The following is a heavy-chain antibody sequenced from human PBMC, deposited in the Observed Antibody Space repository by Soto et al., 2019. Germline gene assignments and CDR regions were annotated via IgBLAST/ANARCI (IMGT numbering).Heavy chain of an antibody. Sequence: GSLRLSCAASGFTFSSYAMSWVRQAPGKGLEWVSAISGSGGSTYYADSVKGRFTISRDNSKNTLYLQMNSLRAEDTAVYYCAREPYANDAFDIWGQGTMVTVSS. CDR1: GFTFSSYA. V-gene: IGHV3-23*01. D-gene: IGHD2-2*01. CDR2: ISGSGGST. J-gene: IGHJ3*02. CDR3: AREPYANDAFDI.